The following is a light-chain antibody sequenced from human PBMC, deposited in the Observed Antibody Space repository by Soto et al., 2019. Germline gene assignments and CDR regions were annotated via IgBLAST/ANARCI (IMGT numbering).Light chain of an antibody. CDR1: SSDVGGYNY. CDR3: SLYARRSNV. J-gene: IGLJ1*01. V-gene: IGLV2-8*01. Sequence: QSALTQPPSASGSPGQSVAISCTGTSSDVGGYNYVSWYQQHPGKAPKLMIYEVNKRPSGVPDRFSGSKSGNTASLTVSGLQAEDEADYYCSLYARRSNVFGTETKVTVL. CDR2: EVN.